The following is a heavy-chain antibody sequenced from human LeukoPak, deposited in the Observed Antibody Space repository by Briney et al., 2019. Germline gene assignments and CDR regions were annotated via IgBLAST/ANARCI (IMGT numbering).Heavy chain of an antibody. CDR1: GFTFSSYA. V-gene: IGHV3-23*01. CDR3: AKLEGQEVYNYYVGV. CDR2: IIDSGDIT. J-gene: IGHJ6*03. D-gene: IGHD3-3*01. Sequence: PGGSLRLSCEASGFTFSSYAMSWVRQAPGKGLEWVSGIIDSGDITYYANSVKGRFTISRDNSKNTPYLQMNSLRAEDTAVYYCAKLEGQEVYNYYVGVWGKGTTVAVSS.